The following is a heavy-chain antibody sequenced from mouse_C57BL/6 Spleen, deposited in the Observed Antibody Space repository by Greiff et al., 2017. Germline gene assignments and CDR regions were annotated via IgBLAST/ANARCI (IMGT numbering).Heavy chain of an antibody. CDR3: ARKLAHYDYDWYFDV. CDR1: GFSLTSYG. V-gene: IGHV2-2*01. Sequence: VKLMESGPGLVQPSQSLSITCTVSGFSLTSYGVPWVRQSPGKGLEWLGVIWSGGSTDYNAAFISRLSISKDNSKSQVFFKMNSLQADDTAIYYCARKLAHYDYDWYFDVWGTGTTVTVSS. CDR2: IWSGGST. D-gene: IGHD2-4*01. J-gene: IGHJ1*03.